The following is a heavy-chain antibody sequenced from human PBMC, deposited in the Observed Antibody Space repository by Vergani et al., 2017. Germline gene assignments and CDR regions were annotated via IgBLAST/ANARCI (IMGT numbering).Heavy chain of an antibody. Sequence: VELLESGGGLAQPGGPLRVSCSALGFRVTTYYMSWVRHAPGKGLEWVSVIKSDGRTSYAESVRGRFTISRDTSRNAVYLQMNILRVEDAGVYYCTRNKCSGTTCYGHYFDVWGNGIRVTFSS. J-gene: IGHJ4*01. CDR1: GFRVTTYY. CDR3: TRNKCSGTTCYGHYFDV. D-gene: IGHD2-15*01. CDR2: IKSDGRT. V-gene: IGHV3-66*02.